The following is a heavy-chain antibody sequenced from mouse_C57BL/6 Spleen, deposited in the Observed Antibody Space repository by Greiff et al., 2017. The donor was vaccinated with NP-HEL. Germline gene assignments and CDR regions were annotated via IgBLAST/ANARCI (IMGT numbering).Heavy chain of an antibody. V-gene: IGHV5-4*01. CDR2: ISDGGSYT. J-gene: IGHJ3*01. CDR1: GFTFSSYA. Sequence: EVKLVESGGGLVKPGGSLKLSCAASGFTFSSYAMSWVRQTPEKRLEWVATISDGGSYTYYPDNVKGRFTISRDNAKNNLYLQMSHLKSEDTAMYYCARDRPPFAYWGQGTLVTVSA. CDR3: ARDRPPFAY.